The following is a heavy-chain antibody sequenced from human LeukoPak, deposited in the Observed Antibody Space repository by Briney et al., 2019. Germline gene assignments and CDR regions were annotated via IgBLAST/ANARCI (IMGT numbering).Heavy chain of an antibody. D-gene: IGHD7-27*01. CDR1: GGTFNTYA. CDR3: ARDHDLTGTYEYLKY. CDR2: ILPILGTG. V-gene: IGHV1-69*06. Sequence: SVKVSCKASGGTFNTYAISWVRQAPGQGLEWMGGILPILGTGNYAQKFQGRVTITADKSTSTAYMELSSLRSEDTAVYYCARDHDLTGTYEYLKYWGQGTLVTVSS. J-gene: IGHJ1*01.